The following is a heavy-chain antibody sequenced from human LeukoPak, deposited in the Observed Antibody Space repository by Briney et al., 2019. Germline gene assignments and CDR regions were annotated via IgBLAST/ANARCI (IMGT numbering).Heavy chain of an antibody. CDR2: IIPIFGTA. J-gene: IGHJ3*01. Sequence: SVKVSCKASGGTFSSYAISWVRQAPGQGLEWMGGIIPIFGTANYAQKFQGRVTITTDESTSTAYMELSSLRSEDTAGYYCASIGYCSSTSCYENAFDVWGQGTMVTVSS. CDR3: ASIGYCSSTSCYENAFDV. CDR1: GGTFSSYA. V-gene: IGHV1-69*05. D-gene: IGHD2-2*01.